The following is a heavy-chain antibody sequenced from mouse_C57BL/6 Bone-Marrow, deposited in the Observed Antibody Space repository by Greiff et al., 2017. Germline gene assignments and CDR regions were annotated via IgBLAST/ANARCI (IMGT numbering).Heavy chain of an antibody. D-gene: IGHD1-1*01. CDR3: TPFITTVVAPFAY. CDR2: IYPGNSDT. Sequence: EVQLQQSGTVLARPGASVKMSCKTSGYTFTSYWMHWVTQRPGQGLEWIGAIYPGNSDTSYNQKFKGKAKLTAVTSASTAYMERSSLTNEDSAVYYCTPFITTVVAPFAYWGQGTLVTVSA. V-gene: IGHV1-5*01. J-gene: IGHJ3*01. CDR1: GYTFTSYW.